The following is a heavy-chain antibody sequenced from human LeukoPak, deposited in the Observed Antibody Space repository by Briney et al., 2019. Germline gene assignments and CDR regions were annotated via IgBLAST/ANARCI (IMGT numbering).Heavy chain of an antibody. V-gene: IGHV4-61*02. J-gene: IGHJ6*03. Sequence: SETLSLTCTVSGGSISSGSYYWSWIRQPAGKGLEWIGRIYSSGSTNYNPSLKSRVTMSVDTSRNQFSLKLSSVTAADTAMYYCARDYRESYLGYYYYYMDVWGKGSTVTVSS. CDR2: IYSSGST. D-gene: IGHD1-26*01. CDR3: ARDYRESYLGYYYYYMDV. CDR1: GGSISSGSYY.